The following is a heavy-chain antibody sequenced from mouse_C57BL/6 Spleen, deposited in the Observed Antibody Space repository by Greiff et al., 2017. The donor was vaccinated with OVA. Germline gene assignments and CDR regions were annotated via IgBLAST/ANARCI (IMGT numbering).Heavy chain of an antibody. CDR2: ISSGSSTI. V-gene: IGHV5-17*01. CDR3: ASGTGTGGYAMDY. D-gene: IGHD4-1*01. J-gene: IGHJ4*01. CDR1: GFTFSDYG. Sequence: EVQLVESGGGLVKPGGSLKLSCAASGFTFSDYGMHWVRQAPEKGLEWVAYISSGSSTIYYADTVKGRFTISRDNAKNTLFLQMTSLRSEDTAMYYCASGTGTGGYAMDYWGQGTSVTVSS.